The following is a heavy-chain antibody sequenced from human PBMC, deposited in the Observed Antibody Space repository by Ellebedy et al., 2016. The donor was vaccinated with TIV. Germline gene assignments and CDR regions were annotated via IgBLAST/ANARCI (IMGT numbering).Heavy chain of an antibody. Sequence: SQTLSLTCXVYGASFSSYYWSWIRQPPGKGLEWIGEANHVGITNYNPSLKTRVTISVDTSNHQFSLRLSSVTAADTAVYYCARGRGGSYSIPFDYWGQGTLVAVSS. CDR3: ARGRGGSYSIPFDY. D-gene: IGHD1-26*01. CDR1: GASFSSYY. CDR2: ANHVGIT. J-gene: IGHJ4*02. V-gene: IGHV4-34*01.